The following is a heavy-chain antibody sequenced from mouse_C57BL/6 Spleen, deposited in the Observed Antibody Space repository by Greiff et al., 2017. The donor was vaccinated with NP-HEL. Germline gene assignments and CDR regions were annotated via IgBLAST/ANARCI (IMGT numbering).Heavy chain of an antibody. CDR1: GYTFTSYW. D-gene: IGHD1-1*01. J-gene: IGHJ1*03. CDR3: ARSDYYGSSPSWYFDV. V-gene: IGHV1-52*01. Sequence: QVQLHQPGAELVRPGSSVKLSCKASGYTFTSYWMHWVKQRPIQGLEWIGNIDPSDSETHYNQKFKDKATLTVDKSSSTAYMQLSSLTSEDSAVYYCARSDYYGSSPSWYFDVWGTGTTVTVSS. CDR2: IDPSDSET.